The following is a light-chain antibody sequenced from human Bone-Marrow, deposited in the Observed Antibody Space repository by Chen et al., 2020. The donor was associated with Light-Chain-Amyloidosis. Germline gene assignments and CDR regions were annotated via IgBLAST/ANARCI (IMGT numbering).Light chain of an antibody. CDR3: QSADSSGTYEVI. CDR2: REP. J-gene: IGLJ2*01. Sequence: SYELPQPPSVSVSPGQTARITCSGDDLPTKYAYWYQQKPDQGPVRVIHREPERPSGISERFSGSSSGTTATFTISGVQAEDEADYHCQSADSSGTYEVIFGGGTKLTVL. V-gene: IGLV3-25*03. CDR1: DLPTKY.